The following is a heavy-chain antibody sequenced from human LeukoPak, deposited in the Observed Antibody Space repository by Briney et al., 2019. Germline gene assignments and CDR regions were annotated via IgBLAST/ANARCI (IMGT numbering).Heavy chain of an antibody. CDR2: ISPYNGNT. CDR3: ARDVGLYSGNCVDY. V-gene: IGHV1-18*04. CDR1: GYTFTTYY. Sequence: ASVKVSCKASGYTFTTYYIHWVRQAPGQGLEWMGWISPYNGNTKYSQKMQGRATMYTDTSTSAAYMELRSLRSDDTAVYYCARDVGLYSGNCVDYWGPGTLVTVSS. D-gene: IGHD4-23*01. J-gene: IGHJ4*02.